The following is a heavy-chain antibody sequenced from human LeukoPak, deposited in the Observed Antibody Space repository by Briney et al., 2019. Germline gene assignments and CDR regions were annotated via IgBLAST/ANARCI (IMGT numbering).Heavy chain of an antibody. D-gene: IGHD3-10*01. J-gene: IGHJ4*02. CDR2: ISSSSSYI. CDR1: GFTFSSYS. V-gene: IGHV3-21*01. CDR3: ARDGVYYGSGMNY. Sequence: GGSLRLSCAASGFTFSSYSMNWVRQAPGEGLEWVSSISSSSSYIYYADSVKDRFTISRDNAKNSLYLQMNSLRAEDTAVYYCARDGVYYGSGMNYWGQGTLVTVSS.